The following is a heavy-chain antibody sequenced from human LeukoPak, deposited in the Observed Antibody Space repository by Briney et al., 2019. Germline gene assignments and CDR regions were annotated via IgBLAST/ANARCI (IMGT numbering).Heavy chain of an antibody. J-gene: IGHJ4*02. CDR3: AKSQRVTTYSYFDY. D-gene: IGHD4-17*01. Sequence: GGSLRLSCAASGFTFGSYAMTWVRQAPGKGLEWVSSISDSGVNTYYADSVKGRSTISRDNSKNTLYLQMNSLRAEDTAVYYCAKSQRVTTYSYFDYWGQGTLVTVSS. V-gene: IGHV3-23*01. CDR2: ISDSGVNT. CDR1: GFTFGSYA.